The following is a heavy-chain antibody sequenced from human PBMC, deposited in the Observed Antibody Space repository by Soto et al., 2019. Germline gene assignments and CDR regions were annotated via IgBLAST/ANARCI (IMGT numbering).Heavy chain of an antibody. D-gene: IGHD2-21*02. Sequence: QVQQVQSGAEVKKPGSSVKVSRKASGGTFSSYAISWVRQAPGQGLEWMGGIIPIFGTANYAQKFQGRVTITADESTSTAYMELSSLRSKDTALYYCARDGTHCGGDCYMDYWGQGTLVTVSS. V-gene: IGHV1-69*01. CDR2: IIPIFGTA. CDR1: GGTFSSYA. J-gene: IGHJ4*02. CDR3: ARDGTHCGGDCYMDY.